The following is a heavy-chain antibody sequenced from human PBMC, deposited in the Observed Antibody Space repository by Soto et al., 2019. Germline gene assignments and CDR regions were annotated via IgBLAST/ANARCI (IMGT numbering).Heavy chain of an antibody. CDR2: IYYSGST. J-gene: IGHJ4*02. V-gene: IGHV4-61*01. Sequence: QVQLQESGPGLVKPSETLSLTCTVSGGSVSSGSYYWSWIRQPPGKGLEWIGYIYYSGSTNYNPSLKSRVTISVDTSKNQFSLKLSSVTAADTAVYYCASSSSGTTHEKRDYWGQGTLVTVSS. CDR1: GGSVSSGSYY. CDR3: ASSSSGTTHEKRDY. D-gene: IGHD1-1*01.